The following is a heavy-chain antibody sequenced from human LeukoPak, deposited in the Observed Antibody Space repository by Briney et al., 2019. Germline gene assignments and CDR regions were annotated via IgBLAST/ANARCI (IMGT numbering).Heavy chain of an antibody. D-gene: IGHD5-18*01. CDR2: IRYDGSNK. V-gene: IGHV3-30*02. Sequence: GSLRLSCAASGFTFSSYGMHWVRQAPGKGLEWVAFIRYDGSNKYYADSVKGRFTISRDNSKNTLYLQTNSLRAEDTAVYYCAKDERGGGYSYGPYYFDYWGQGTLVTVSS. J-gene: IGHJ4*02. CDR1: GFTFSSYG. CDR3: AKDERGGGYSYGPYYFDY.